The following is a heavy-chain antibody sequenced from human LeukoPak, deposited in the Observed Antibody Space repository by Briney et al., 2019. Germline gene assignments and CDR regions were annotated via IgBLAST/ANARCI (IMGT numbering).Heavy chain of an antibody. V-gene: IGHV3-9*01. CDR1: GFIFDDHG. D-gene: IGHD3-16*02. CDR3: ARDAMITFGGVIGNSFDY. Sequence: GGSLRLSCAASGFIFDDHGMHWVRQAPEKGLEWVSGISWSSGIIGYADSVKGRFTISRDNAKNSRYLQMNSPRAEDTAVYYCARDAMITFGGVIGNSFDYWGQGTLVTVSS. J-gene: IGHJ4*02. CDR2: ISWSSGII.